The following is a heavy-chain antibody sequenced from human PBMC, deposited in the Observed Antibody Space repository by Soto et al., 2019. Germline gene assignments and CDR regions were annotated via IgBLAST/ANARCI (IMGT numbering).Heavy chain of an antibody. Sequence: QITLKESGPTLVKPTQTLTLTCNFSGFSLTTDGVGVGWVRQPPGGPLEWLSLIYWDDDERYSPSLKTRPTITKDPSKNQVDLIMTNMDPVDTATYYCAHSRNLITEDAQVGDFDYWGQGILVTVSS. CDR2: IYWDDDE. D-gene: IGHD3-10*01. J-gene: IGHJ4*02. CDR1: GFSLTTDGVG. V-gene: IGHV2-5*02. CDR3: AHSRNLITEDAQVGDFDY.